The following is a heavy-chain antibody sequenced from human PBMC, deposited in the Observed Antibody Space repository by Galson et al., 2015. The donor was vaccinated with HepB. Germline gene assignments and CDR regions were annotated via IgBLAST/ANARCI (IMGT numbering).Heavy chain of an antibody. V-gene: IGHV3-23*01. D-gene: IGHD3-3*01. Sequence: SLRLSCAASGFTFSSYAMSWVRQAPGKGLEWVSAISGSGGSTYYADSVKGRFTISRDNSKNTLYLQMNSLRAEDTAVYYCAKESRFLEWFEGDDAFDIWGQGTMVTVSS. J-gene: IGHJ3*02. CDR2: ISGSGGST. CDR1: GFTFSSYA. CDR3: AKESRFLEWFEGDDAFDI.